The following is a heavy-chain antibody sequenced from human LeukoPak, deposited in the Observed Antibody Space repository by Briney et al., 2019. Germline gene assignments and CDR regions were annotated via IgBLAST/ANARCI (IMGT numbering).Heavy chain of an antibody. Sequence: PGGSLRLSCAASGFTFSSYAMTWVRQAPGKGLDWVSGISGSGGSTYYADSVKGRFTISRDNSKNTLYLQMNSLGAEDTAVYYCAHGYGDYVFWGQGTLVTVSS. CDR1: GFTFSSYA. J-gene: IGHJ4*02. CDR3: AHGYGDYVF. V-gene: IGHV3-23*01. D-gene: IGHD4-17*01. CDR2: ISGSGGST.